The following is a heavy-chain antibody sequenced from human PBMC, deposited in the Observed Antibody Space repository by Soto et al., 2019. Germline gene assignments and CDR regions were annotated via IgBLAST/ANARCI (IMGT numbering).Heavy chain of an antibody. V-gene: IGHV1-2*02. Sequence: ASVNVSCKSSGYTFTGYYMHWVRQAPGQGLEWMGWINPNSGGTNYAQKFQGRVTMTRDTSISTAYMELSRLRSDDTAVYYCAREDQYYYYGMDVWGQGTTVTVSS. CDR2: INPNSGGT. CDR3: AREDQYYYYGMDV. J-gene: IGHJ6*02. CDR1: GYTFTGYY.